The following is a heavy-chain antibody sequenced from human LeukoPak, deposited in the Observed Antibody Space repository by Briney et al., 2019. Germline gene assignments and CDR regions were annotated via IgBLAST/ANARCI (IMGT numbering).Heavy chain of an antibody. CDR1: GGTSGSYA. V-gene: IGHV1-69*13. D-gene: IGHD3-10*01. CDR2: IIPIFGTA. Sequence: GASVKVSCKASGGTSGSYAISWVRQAPGQGLEWMGGIIPIFGTANYAQKFQGRVTITADESTSTAYMELSSLRSEDTAVYYCARIGPDADPDGSGSFFTNPYFDYWGQGTLVTVSS. CDR3: ARIGPDADPDGSGSFFTNPYFDY. J-gene: IGHJ4*02.